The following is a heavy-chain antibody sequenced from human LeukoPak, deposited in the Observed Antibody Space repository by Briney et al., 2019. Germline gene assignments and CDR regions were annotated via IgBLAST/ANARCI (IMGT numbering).Heavy chain of an antibody. CDR3: AKRDIVVVPAANIDY. CDR1: GFTFSSYA. Sequence: GGSLRLSCAASGFTFSSYAMSWVRQAPGKRLEWVSAISGSGGSTYYADSVKGRFTISRDNSKNTLYLQMNSLRAEDTAVYYCAKRDIVVVPAANIDYWGQGTLVTVSS. V-gene: IGHV3-23*01. CDR2: ISGSGGST. D-gene: IGHD2-2*01. J-gene: IGHJ4*02.